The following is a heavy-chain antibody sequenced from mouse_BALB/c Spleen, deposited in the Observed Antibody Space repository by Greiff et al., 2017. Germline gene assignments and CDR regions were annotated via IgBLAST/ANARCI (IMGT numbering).Heavy chain of an antibody. D-gene: IGHD2-1*01. Sequence: EAQLQQSGPELVKPGASVKMSCKASGYTFTSYVMHWVKQKPGQGLEWIGYINPYNDGTKYNEKFKGKATLTSDKSSSTAYMELSSLTSEDSAVYYCARGRGNSALAWFAYWGQGTLVTVSA. J-gene: IGHJ3*01. CDR2: INPYNDGT. V-gene: IGHV1-14*01. CDR1: GYTFTSYV. CDR3: ARGRGNSALAWFAY.